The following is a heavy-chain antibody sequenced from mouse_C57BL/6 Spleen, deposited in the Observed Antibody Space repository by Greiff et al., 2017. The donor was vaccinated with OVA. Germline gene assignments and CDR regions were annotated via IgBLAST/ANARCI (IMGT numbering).Heavy chain of an antibody. V-gene: IGHV1-9*01. CDR2: ILPGSGST. D-gene: IGHD1-1*01. CDR1: GYTFTGYW. J-gene: IGHJ2*01. CDR3: ARRGFNDYGSSYDYCDY. Sequence: QVQLQQSGAELMKPGASVKLSCKATGYTFTGYWIEWVKQRPGHGLEWIGEILPGSGSTNYNEKFKGKATFTADTSSNTAYMQLSSLTTEDSAIYYCARRGFNDYGSSYDYCDYWGQGTTLTVSS.